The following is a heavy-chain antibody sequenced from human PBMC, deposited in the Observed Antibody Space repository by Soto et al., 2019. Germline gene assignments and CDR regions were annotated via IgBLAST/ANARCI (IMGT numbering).Heavy chain of an antibody. CDR2: IYYSGST. J-gene: IGHJ4*02. Sequence: QVQLQESGPGLVKPSQTLSLTCTVSGGSISSGGYYWSWIRQHPGKGLEWIGYIYYSGSTYYNPSLKSRFTISVDEPKNQFSLKLSSVPAADTAVYYCARDRGMGDCVFDSWGQGTLVTVSS. CDR1: GGSISSGGYY. CDR3: ARDRGMGDCVFDS. V-gene: IGHV4-31*03. D-gene: IGHD2-21*02.